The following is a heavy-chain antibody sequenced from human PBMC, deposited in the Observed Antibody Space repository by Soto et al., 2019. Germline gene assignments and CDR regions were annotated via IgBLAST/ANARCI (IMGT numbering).Heavy chain of an antibody. Sequence: ASVKVSCKVSGYTLTELSMHWVRQAPGKGLEWMGGFDPEDGETIYAQKFQGRVTMTEDTSTDTAYMELSSLRSEDTAVYYCAIHHSIYSSSWYPGWFDPWGQGTLVTVSS. CDR3: AIHHSIYSSSWYPGWFDP. D-gene: IGHD6-13*01. V-gene: IGHV1-24*01. J-gene: IGHJ5*02. CDR1: GYTLTELS. CDR2: FDPEDGET.